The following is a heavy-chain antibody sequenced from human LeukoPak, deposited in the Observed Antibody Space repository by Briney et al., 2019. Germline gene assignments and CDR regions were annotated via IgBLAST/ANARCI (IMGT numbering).Heavy chain of an antibody. CDR3: ARITYAAAFDI. Sequence: KTSETLSLTCAVSGGSISSGGYSWSWIRQPPGKGLEWIGYIYHSGSTNYNPSLKRRVTISEDTSKNHSSLKLTSVTPAHTAVYSCARITYAAAFDIWGQGTMPTASS. D-gene: IGHD2-8*01. CDR1: GGSISSGGYS. CDR2: IYHSGST. V-gene: IGHV4-30-2*01. J-gene: IGHJ3*02.